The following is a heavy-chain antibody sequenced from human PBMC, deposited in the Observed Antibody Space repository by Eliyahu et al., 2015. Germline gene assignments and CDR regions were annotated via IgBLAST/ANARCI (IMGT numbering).Heavy chain of an antibody. D-gene: IGHD5-18*01. CDR3: ASSRGYSYGPFDY. V-gene: IGHV1-69*04. CDR1: GGTFSSYA. CDR2: IIPILGIA. J-gene: IGHJ4*02. Sequence: EVKKPGSSVKVSCKASGGTFSSYAISWVRQAPGQGLEWMGRIIPILGIANYAQKFQGRVTITADKSTSTAYMELSSLRSEDTAVYYCASSRGYSYGPFDYWGQGTLVTVSS.